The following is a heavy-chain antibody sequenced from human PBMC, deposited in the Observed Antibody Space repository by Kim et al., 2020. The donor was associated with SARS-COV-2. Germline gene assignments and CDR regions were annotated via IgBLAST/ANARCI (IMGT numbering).Heavy chain of an antibody. D-gene: IGHD2-15*01. CDR3: AKVSDCSGGSCYSTLPDY. Sequence: GGSLRLSCAASGFTFSSYAMSWVRQAPGKGLEWVSAISGSGGSTYYADSVKGRFTISRDNSKNTLYLQMNSLRAEDTAVYYCAKVSDCSGGSCYSTLPDYWGQGTLVTVSS. CDR2: ISGSGGST. V-gene: IGHV3-23*01. J-gene: IGHJ4*02. CDR1: GFTFSSYA.